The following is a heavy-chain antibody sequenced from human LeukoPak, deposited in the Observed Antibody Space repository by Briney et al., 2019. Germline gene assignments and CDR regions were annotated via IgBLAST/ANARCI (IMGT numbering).Heavy chain of an antibody. D-gene: IGHD2-15*01. CDR1: GYTFTGYY. J-gene: IGHJ6*02. V-gene: IGHV1-2*02. CDR3: ASGYCSGGSCGEGGTYYYGMDV. CDR2: INPNSGGT. Sequence: GASVKVSCKASGYTFTGYYMHWVRQAPGQGLEWMGWINPNSGGTNYAQKFQGRVTMTRDTSISTAYMELSSLRSEDTAVYYCASGYCSGGSCGEGGTYYYGMDVWGQGTTVTVSS.